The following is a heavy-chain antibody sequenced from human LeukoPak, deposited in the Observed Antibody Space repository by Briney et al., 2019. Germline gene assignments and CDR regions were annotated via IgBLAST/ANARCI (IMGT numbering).Heavy chain of an antibody. V-gene: IGHV3-23*01. CDR3: AKGVSIAVAGYDAFDI. CDR2: ISGSGGST. D-gene: IGHD6-19*01. CDR1: GFTFSSYA. J-gene: IGHJ3*02. Sequence: GGSLRLSCAASGFTFSSYAMSWVRQAPGKGLEWVSAISGSGGSTYYADSVKGRFTISRDNSKNTLYLQMNSLRAEDTAVYYCAKGVSIAVAGYDAFDIWGQGTMVTVSS.